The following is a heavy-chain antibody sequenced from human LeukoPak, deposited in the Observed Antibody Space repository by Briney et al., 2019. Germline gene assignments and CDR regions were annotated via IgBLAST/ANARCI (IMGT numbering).Heavy chain of an antibody. CDR1: VGSISRGSYY. J-gene: IGHJ4*02. V-gene: IGHV4-61*02. CDR2: IYTSGST. CDR3: ARATFYYDSSGYSTTYYFDY. D-gene: IGHD3-22*01. Sequence: SETLSLTCTVSVGSISRGSYYWSLIRQPAGKGLEWIGRIYTSGSTNYNPSLKSRVTVSVDTSKNQFSLKLSSVTAADTAVYYCARATFYYDSSGYSTTYYFDYWGQGTLVTVSS.